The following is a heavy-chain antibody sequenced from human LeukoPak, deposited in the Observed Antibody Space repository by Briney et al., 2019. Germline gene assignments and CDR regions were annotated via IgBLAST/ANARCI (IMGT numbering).Heavy chain of an antibody. V-gene: IGHV3-64*02. CDR1: GFTFSSYS. J-gene: IGHJ2*01. Sequence: GGSLRLSCVASGFTFSSYSMHWVRQAPGKGLEYVSAIGAHGVATYYADSVKGRFSISRDNSKNTLYLQMGSLRTYDMAVYHCAREEGGWIYFDLWGRGTLVTVSS. D-gene: IGHD2-2*03. CDR2: IGAHGVAT. CDR3: AREEGGWIYFDL.